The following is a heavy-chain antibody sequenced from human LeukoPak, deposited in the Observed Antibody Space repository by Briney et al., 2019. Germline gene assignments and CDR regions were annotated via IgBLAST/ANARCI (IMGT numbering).Heavy chain of an antibody. CDR2: IWYDGSKK. CDR1: GFIFRNYG. J-gene: IGHJ4*02. Sequence: PGGSLRLSCTASGFIFRNYGMHWVRQAPGKGLEWVAVIWYDGSKKVYADSVKGRFTISRDNSKSTLYLEMNSLRAEDTAVYFCARDPDGLRGYSFAYFHSWGQGTLVTVST. CDR3: ARDPDGLRGYSFAYFHS. D-gene: IGHD5-18*01. V-gene: IGHV3-33*01.